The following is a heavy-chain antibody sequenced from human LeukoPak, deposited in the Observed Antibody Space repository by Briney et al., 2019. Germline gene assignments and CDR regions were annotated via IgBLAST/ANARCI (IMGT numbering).Heavy chain of an antibody. J-gene: IGHJ4*02. CDR3: AKDHYYDSSGYGDY. Sequence: GGSLRLSCAASGFTFNTYGMSWLRQAPGKGPEWVSAISPSGGSTYYADSVKGRFTISRDNSKNTLYLQMNSLRAEDTAVYYCAKDHYYDSSGYGDYWGQGTLVTVSS. CDR1: GFTFNTYG. CDR2: ISPSGGST. V-gene: IGHV3-23*01. D-gene: IGHD3-22*01.